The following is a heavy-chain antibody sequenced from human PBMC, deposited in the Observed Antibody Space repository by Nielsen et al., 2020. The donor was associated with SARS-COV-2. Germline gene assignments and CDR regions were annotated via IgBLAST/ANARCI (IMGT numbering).Heavy chain of an antibody. CDR1: GFTFSSYW. J-gene: IGHJ6*02. D-gene: IGHD6-13*01. Sequence: GVLKISCAASGFTFSSYWMSWVRQAPGKGLEWVANIKQDGSEKYYVDSVKGRFTISRDNAKNSLYLQMNSLRAEDTAVYYCAREQQLYYYYGMDVWGQGTTVTVSS. CDR3: AREQQLYYYYGMDV. CDR2: IKQDGSEK. V-gene: IGHV3-7*01.